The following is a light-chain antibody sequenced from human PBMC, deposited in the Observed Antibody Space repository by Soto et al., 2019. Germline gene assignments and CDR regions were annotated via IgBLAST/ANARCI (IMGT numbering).Light chain of an antibody. J-gene: IGLJ1*01. CDR1: SSDVGGYNY. Sequence: QSALTQPASVSGSPGQSITISCTGTSSDVGGYNYVSWYQQHPDKAPKLMIYEVSNRPSGVSNRFSGSKSGNTASLTISGLQAEDEADYYCSSYTSISIDYVFGTGTKVTVL. CDR3: SSYTSISIDYV. V-gene: IGLV2-14*01. CDR2: EVS.